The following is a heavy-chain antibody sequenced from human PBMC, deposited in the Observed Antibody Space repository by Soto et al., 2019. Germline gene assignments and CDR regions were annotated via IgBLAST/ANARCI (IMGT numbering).Heavy chain of an antibody. CDR3: ARVHVDYWYFDL. CDR2: IYYSGST. CDR1: GGSISSYY. V-gene: IGHV4-59*01. J-gene: IGHJ2*01. Sequence: QVQLQESGPGLVKPSETLSLTCTVSGGSISSYYWSWIRQHPGKGLEWIGYIYYSGSTNHNPSLKSRATISVDTSKNQFSLKLSSVTAADTAVYYCARVHVDYWYFDLWGRGTLVTVSS.